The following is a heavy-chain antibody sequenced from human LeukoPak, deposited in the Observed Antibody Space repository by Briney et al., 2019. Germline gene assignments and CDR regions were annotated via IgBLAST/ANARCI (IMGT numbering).Heavy chain of an antibody. D-gene: IGHD6-19*01. CDR3: ARSRSSGWYLWDY. J-gene: IGHJ4*02. CDR1: GGTFSSYA. CDR2: IIPVFGTA. Sequence: SVKVSCKASGGTFSSYAISWVRQAPGQGLEWMGRIIPVFGTANYAQKFQGRVTITTDESTSTAYMELSSLRSEDTAVYYCARSRSSGWYLWDYWGQGTLVTVSS. V-gene: IGHV1-69*05.